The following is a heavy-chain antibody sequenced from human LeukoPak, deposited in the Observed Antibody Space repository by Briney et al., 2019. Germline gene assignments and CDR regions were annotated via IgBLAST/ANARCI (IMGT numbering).Heavy chain of an antibody. CDR3: ARDAYCSGGSCYSSYGMDV. V-gene: IGHV1-69*13. CDR1: GGTFSSYA. Sequence: GASVKVSCKASGGTFSSYAISRVRQAPGQGLEWMGGIIPIFGTANYAQKFQGRVTITADESTSTAYMELSSLRSEDTAVYYCARDAYCSGGSCYSSYGMDVWGQGTTVTVSS. D-gene: IGHD2-15*01. J-gene: IGHJ6*02. CDR2: IIPIFGTA.